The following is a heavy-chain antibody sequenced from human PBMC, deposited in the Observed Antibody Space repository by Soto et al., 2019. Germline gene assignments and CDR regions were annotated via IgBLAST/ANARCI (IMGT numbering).Heavy chain of an antibody. D-gene: IGHD6-13*01. V-gene: IGHV3-23*01. CDR3: AKDSSSWYTNWFDP. Sequence: GGSLRLSCAASGFTFSSYAMNWVRQAPGKGLEWVSGISGSGGSTHYADSVKGRFTISRDSSKDTLYLQMNSLRAEDTAVYYCAKDSSSWYTNWFDPWGQGTLVTVSS. CDR1: GFTFSSYA. CDR2: ISGSGGST. J-gene: IGHJ5*02.